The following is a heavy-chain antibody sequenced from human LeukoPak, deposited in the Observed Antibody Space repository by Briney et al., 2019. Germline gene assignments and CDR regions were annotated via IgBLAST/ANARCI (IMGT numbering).Heavy chain of an antibody. CDR3: ARDSSTMEVYFQH. CDR1: GFTVSSNY. J-gene: IGHJ1*01. D-gene: IGHD3-10*01. CDR2: IYSGGST. Sequence: GGSLRLSCAASGFTVSSNYMSWVRQAPGKGLEWVSVIYSGGSTYYADSVKGRFTISRDNSKNTLYLQMNSLRAEDTAVYYCARDSSTMEVYFQHWGQSTLVTVSS. V-gene: IGHV3-53*01.